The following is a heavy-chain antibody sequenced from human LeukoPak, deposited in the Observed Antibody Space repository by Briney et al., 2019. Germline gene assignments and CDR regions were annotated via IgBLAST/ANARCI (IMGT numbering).Heavy chain of an antibody. CDR1: GGSISYYY. CDR3: ARDQGYGDYFRNYYYMDV. Sequence: PSETLSLTCTVSGGSISYYYWSWIRQPPGKGLEWIGYIYYSGSTNYNPSLKSRVTMSVDTSKNQFSLKLSSVTAADTAVYYCARDQGYGDYFRNYYYMDVWGKGTTVTISS. V-gene: IGHV4-59*12. CDR2: IYYSGST. J-gene: IGHJ6*03. D-gene: IGHD4-17*01.